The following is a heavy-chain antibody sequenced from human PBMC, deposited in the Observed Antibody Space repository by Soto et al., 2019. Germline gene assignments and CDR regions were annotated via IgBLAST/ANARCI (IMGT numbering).Heavy chain of an antibody. J-gene: IGHJ4*02. Sequence: GGSLRLSCAASGFTFSSYAMSWVRQAPGKGLEWVSAISGSGGSTYYADSVKGRFTISRDNSKNTLYLQMNSLRAEDTAVYYCAKDPQTGIAVAGTPGKGDYWGQGTLVTVSS. V-gene: IGHV3-23*01. CDR3: AKDPQTGIAVAGTPGKGDY. D-gene: IGHD6-19*01. CDR2: ISGSGGST. CDR1: GFTFSSYA.